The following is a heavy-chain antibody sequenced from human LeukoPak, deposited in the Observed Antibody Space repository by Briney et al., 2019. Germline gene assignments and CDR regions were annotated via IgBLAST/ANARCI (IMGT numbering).Heavy chain of an antibody. V-gene: IGHV1-3*01. Sequence: ASVKVSCKASGYTFTSYAMHWVRQAPGQRLEWMGWINAGNGNTKYSQKFRGRVTITRDTSASTAYMELSSLRSEDTAVYYCARKIGYCSSTSCSDLSWFDPWGQGTLVTVSS. D-gene: IGHD2-2*01. J-gene: IGHJ5*02. CDR1: GYTFTSYA. CDR2: INAGNGNT. CDR3: ARKIGYCSSTSCSDLSWFDP.